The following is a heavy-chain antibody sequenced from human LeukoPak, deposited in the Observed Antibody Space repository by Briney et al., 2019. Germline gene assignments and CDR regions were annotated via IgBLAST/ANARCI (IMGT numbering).Heavy chain of an antibody. D-gene: IGHD2-2*01. CDR2: ISGSGDST. CDR3: AKGPDIVVVPAASDY. J-gene: IGHJ4*02. Sequence: PGGSLRLSCAASGFTFSSYAMSWVRQAPGKGLEWVSAISGSGDSTYYADSVKGRFTISRDNSKNTLYLQMNSLRAGDTAVYYCAKGPDIVVVPAASDYWGQGTLVTVSS. V-gene: IGHV3-23*01. CDR1: GFTFSSYA.